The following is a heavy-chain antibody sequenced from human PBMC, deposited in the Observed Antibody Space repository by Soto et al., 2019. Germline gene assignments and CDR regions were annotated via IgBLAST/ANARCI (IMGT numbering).Heavy chain of an antibody. D-gene: IGHD1-26*01. CDR1: GYTFTGHY. CDR3: GRGRSGQIVVFY. J-gene: IGHJ4*02. V-gene: IGHV1-2*02. Sequence: ASVKVSCKASGYTFTGHYIHCVRQAPEQGPEWMGEIGPESGATRYAQRFQGRVTMTRDMSITTVYMELNNLSPDDTAVYYCGRGRSGQIVVFYWGQGTPVTVSS. CDR2: IGPESGAT.